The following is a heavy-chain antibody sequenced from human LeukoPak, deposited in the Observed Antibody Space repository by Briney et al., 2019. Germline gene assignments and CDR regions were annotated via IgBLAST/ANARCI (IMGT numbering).Heavy chain of an antibody. CDR2: ISPGDSDI. CDR1: GYRVNNYW. V-gene: IGHV5-51*01. D-gene: IGHD2-21*02. J-gene: IGHJ3*02. CDR3: ARRETAFDAFVI. Sequence: GESLKISCRGSGYRVNNYWIGWVRQMPGKGLESMGIISPGDSDIRYSPSFQGHVTISADKSLSTAYLQWTSLKASDTAIYYCARRETAFDAFVIWGQGTMVTVSS.